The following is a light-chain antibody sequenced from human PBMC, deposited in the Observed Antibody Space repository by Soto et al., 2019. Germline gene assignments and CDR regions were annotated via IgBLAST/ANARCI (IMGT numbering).Light chain of an antibody. Sequence: QSVLTQPASVSGSPGQSITISCTGTSSDVGGYNYVSWYQQHPGKAPKLMIYDVSNRPSGVSNRFSGSKSGNTASLTISGLQAEDEADYYCSSFTSSSSYVFGPGTKVTVL. CDR1: SSDVGGYNY. CDR2: DVS. J-gene: IGLJ1*01. V-gene: IGLV2-14*01. CDR3: SSFTSSSSYV.